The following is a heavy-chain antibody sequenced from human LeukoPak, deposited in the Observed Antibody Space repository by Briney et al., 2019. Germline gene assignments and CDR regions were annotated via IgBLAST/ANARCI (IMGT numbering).Heavy chain of an antibody. D-gene: IGHD3-22*01. V-gene: IGHV1-3*01. Sequence: ASVKVSCKASGYTFTSYAMHWLRQAPGQRLEWMGWINAGNGNTKYSQKFQGRVTITRDTSASTAYMELSSLRSEDTAVYYCAMDYYDSSGLSEWWFDPWGQGTLVTVSS. CDR2: INAGNGNT. CDR3: AMDYYDSSGLSEWWFDP. CDR1: GYTFTSYA. J-gene: IGHJ5*02.